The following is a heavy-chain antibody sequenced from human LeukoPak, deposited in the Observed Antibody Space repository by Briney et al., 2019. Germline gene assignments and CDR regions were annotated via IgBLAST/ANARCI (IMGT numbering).Heavy chain of an antibody. Sequence: PGGSLRLSCAASGFTFSRYCMTWVRQAPGKGLEWVAEIIQDGSATYYIDSVRGRFTISRDNAKNSLYLQMNSLRAEDTAVYYCARDAGITGTTDLDYWGHGTLVTVSS. CDR1: GFTFSRYC. J-gene: IGHJ4*01. CDR2: IIQDGSAT. V-gene: IGHV3-7*01. D-gene: IGHD1-14*01. CDR3: ARDAGITGTTDLDY.